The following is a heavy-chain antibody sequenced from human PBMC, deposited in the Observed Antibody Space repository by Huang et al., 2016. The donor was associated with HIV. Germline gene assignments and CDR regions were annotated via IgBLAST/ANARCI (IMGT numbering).Heavy chain of an antibody. CDR2: IYTSGST. CDR1: GGSISSYY. Sequence: QVQLQESGPGLVKPSETLSLTCTVSGGSISSYYWRWIRPPAGKGLEGIGRIYTSGSTNYHPSLKSRVTMSVDTSKNQFSLKLSSMTAADTAVYYCARDRGAVAWWYFDLWGRGTLVTVSS. V-gene: IGHV4-4*07. D-gene: IGHD6-19*01. J-gene: IGHJ2*01. CDR3: ARDRGAVAWWYFDL.